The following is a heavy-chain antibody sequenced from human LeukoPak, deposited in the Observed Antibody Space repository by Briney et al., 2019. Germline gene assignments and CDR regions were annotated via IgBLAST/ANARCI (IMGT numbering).Heavy chain of an antibody. D-gene: IGHD3-9*01. V-gene: IGHV1-2*02. CDR3: ARDMFDWLFEDLEIGVSFDS. CDR2: INPNSGGT. Sequence: ASVKVTCKASGYTFTGYQTNWVRQAPGQGLEWMGWINPNSGGTKYAQKFQGRVTITTNTSISTAYMELSSLRSEDTAVYYCARDMFDWLFEDLEIGVSFDSWGQGTLVTVSS. J-gene: IGHJ4*02. CDR1: GYTFTGYQ.